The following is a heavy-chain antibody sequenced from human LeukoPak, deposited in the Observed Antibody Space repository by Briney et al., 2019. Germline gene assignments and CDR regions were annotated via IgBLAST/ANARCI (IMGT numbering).Heavy chain of an antibody. CDR3: ARDRYGSFGESFYYYYYMDV. CDR1: GFTFSDYY. V-gene: IGHV3-11*04. J-gene: IGHJ6*03. Sequence: PGGSLRLSCAASGFTFSDYYMSWIRQAPGKGLEWVSYISSSGSTIYYADSVKGRFTISRDNAKNSLYLQMNSLRAEDTAVYYCARDRYGSFGESFYYYYYMDVWGKGTTVTVSS. CDR2: ISSSGSTI. D-gene: IGHD3-10*01.